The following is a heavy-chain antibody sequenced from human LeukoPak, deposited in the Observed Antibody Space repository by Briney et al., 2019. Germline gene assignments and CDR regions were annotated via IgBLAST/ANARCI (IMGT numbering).Heavy chain of an antibody. V-gene: IGHV1-69*04. CDR3: ARAQCSSTSCYRNNWFDP. J-gene: IGHJ5*02. Sequence: ASVKVSCKASGGTFSSYAIIWVRQAPGQGLEWMGRIIPILGIANYAQKFQGRVTITADKSTSTAYMELSSLRSEDTAVYYCARAQCSSTSCYRNNWFDPWGQGTLVTVSS. CDR1: GGTFSSYA. CDR2: IIPILGIA. D-gene: IGHD2-2*01.